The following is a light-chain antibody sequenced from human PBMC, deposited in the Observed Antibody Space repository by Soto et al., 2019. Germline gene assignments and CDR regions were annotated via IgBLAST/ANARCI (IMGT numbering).Light chain of an antibody. J-gene: IGLJ1*01. CDR1: KADIVSTY. CDR3: TTWHDSLNGPV. Sequence: QSALTQPPSASGAPGQRVTFSCCGSKADIVSTYVFWSPPLPGLPPKLLTHKHSPRPSGVPDRFSGSKSRPSAPLATSGLRSEDEADYYCTTWHDSLNGPVFGTGTKVTVL. CDR2: KHS. V-gene: IGLV1-47*01.